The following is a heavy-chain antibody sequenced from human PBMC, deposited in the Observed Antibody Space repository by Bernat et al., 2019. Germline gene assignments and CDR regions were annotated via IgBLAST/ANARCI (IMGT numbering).Heavy chain of an antibody. J-gene: IGHJ4*02. CDR3: ARGRDFWSGYYHDY. CDR2: ISSGSSAI. V-gene: IGHV3-11*01. D-gene: IGHD3-3*01. Sequence: QVQLVESGGGLVKPGGSLRLSCAASGFPFSDYYMSWIRQAPGKGLEWVSYISSGSSAIYYADSVKGRFTTSRDNAKNSLYLQMNSLRAEDTAVYYCARGRDFWSGYYHDYWGQGTLVTVSS. CDR1: GFPFSDYY.